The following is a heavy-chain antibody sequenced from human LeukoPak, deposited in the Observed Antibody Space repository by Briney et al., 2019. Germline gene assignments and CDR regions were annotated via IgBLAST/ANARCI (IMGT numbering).Heavy chain of an antibody. Sequence: PGGSLRLSCAASGFTFDDYAMHRVRQAPGKGLEWVSGSSWSSGSIGYADSVKGRFTISRDNAKNSLYLQMNSLRAEDTALYYCARSKMDSGFWKTYYFDRWGQGTLVTVSS. CDR3: ARSKMDSGFWKTYYFDR. CDR2: SSWSSGSI. D-gene: IGHD3-3*01. V-gene: IGHV3-9*01. J-gene: IGHJ4*02. CDR1: GFTFDDYA.